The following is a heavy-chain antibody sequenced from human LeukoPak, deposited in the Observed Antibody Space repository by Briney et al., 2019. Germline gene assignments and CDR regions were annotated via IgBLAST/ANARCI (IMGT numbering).Heavy chain of an antibody. V-gene: IGHV4-4*07. Sequence: SETLSLTCTVSGTSXSGYYWTWIRQPAGKGLEWIGRTYISGSTDYNPSLASRVTMSVDTSKNQFSLKLNSVTAADTAIYYCTRGHGWTDYWGQGTLVTVSS. CDR3: TRGHGWTDY. CDR1: GTSXSGYY. D-gene: IGHD6-19*01. J-gene: IGHJ4*02. CDR2: TYISGST.